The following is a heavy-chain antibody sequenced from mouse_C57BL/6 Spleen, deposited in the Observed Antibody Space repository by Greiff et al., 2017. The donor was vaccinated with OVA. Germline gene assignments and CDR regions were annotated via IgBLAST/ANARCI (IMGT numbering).Heavy chain of an antibody. CDR1: GYSITSGYY. D-gene: IGHD2-4*01. J-gene: IGHJ3*01. V-gene: IGHV3-6*01. CDR3: ARASYDYDDAWFAY. CDR2: ISYDGSN. Sequence: ESGPGLVKPSQSLSLTCSVTGYSITSGYYWNWIRQFPGNKLEWMGYISYDGSNNYNPSLKNRISITRDTSKNQFFLKLNSVTTEDTATYYCARASYDYDDAWFAYWGQGTLVTVSA.